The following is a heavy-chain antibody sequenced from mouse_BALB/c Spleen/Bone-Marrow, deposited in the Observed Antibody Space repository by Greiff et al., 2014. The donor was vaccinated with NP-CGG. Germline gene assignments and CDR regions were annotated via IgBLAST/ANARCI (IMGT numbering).Heavy chain of an antibody. CDR3: ARRDYYYGMDY. D-gene: IGHD3-3*01. CDR1: GFDFSRYW. CDR2: INPDSRTI. Sequence: EVMLVESGGGLVQPGGSLKLSCAASGFDFSRYWMSWVRQAPGKGLEWIGEINPDSRTINSTPSLKDKFIISRDNGKNTLYLQMRKVRSEDTALYYCARRDYYYGMDYWGQGTLVTVSS. V-gene: IGHV4-1*02. J-gene: IGHJ4*01.